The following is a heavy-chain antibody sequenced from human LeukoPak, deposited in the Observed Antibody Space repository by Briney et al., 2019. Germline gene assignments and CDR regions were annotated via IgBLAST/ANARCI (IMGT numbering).Heavy chain of an antibody. CDR2: IYTSGST. Sequence: SETLSLTCTVSGGSISSYYWSWIRQPAGKGLEWIGRIYTSGSTNYNPSLKSRVTMSVDTSKNQFSLKLSSVTAADTAVYYCASGLRLGELSSSTYYFDYWGQGTLVTVSS. CDR1: GGSISSYY. J-gene: IGHJ4*02. D-gene: IGHD3-16*02. V-gene: IGHV4-4*07. CDR3: ASGLRLGELSSSTYYFDY.